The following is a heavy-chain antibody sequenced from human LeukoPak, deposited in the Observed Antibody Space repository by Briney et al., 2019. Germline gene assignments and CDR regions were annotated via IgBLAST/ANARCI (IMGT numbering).Heavy chain of an antibody. CDR3: ARGGCNSVYYYYYMDV. CDR1: GYTFTIYD. D-gene: IGHD4-23*01. J-gene: IGHJ6*03. CDR2: MNPNSGNT. V-gene: IGHV1-8*03. Sequence: ASVKVSCKASGYTFTIYDINWVRQATGQGLEWMGWMNPNSGNTGYAQKFQGRVTITRNTSISTAYMELSSLRSEDTAVYYCARGGCNSVYYYYYMDVWGKGTTVTVSS.